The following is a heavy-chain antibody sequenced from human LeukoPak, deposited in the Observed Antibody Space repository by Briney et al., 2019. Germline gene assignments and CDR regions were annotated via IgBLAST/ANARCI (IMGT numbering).Heavy chain of an antibody. CDR2: IYHSGST. CDR3: ARKSGDRWFDP. V-gene: IGHV4-59*02. Sequence: PSETLSLTCTVSGASVTNYDWSWIRQPPGKGLEWIGYIYHSGSTYYNPSLKSRVTISVDRSKNQFSLKLSSVTAADTAVYYCARKSGDRWFDPWGQGTLVTVSS. D-gene: IGHD7-27*01. CDR1: GASVTNYD. J-gene: IGHJ5*02.